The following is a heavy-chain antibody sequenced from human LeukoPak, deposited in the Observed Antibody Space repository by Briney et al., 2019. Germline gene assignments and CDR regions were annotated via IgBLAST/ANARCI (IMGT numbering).Heavy chain of an antibody. D-gene: IGHD3-3*01. J-gene: IGHJ4*02. Sequence: SETLSLTCAVSGYSISSGYYWGWIRQPPGKGLEWIGSFYHSGSTYYNPSLKSRVTISVDTSKNQFSLKLSSVTAADTAVYYCARVGGRFLEWLLINWGQGTLVTVSS. V-gene: IGHV4-38-2*01. CDR2: FYHSGST. CDR3: ARVGGRFLEWLLIN. CDR1: GYSISSGYY.